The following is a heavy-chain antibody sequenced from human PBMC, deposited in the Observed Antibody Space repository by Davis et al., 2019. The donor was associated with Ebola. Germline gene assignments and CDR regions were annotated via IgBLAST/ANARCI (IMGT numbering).Heavy chain of an antibody. CDR1: RFTFSNSD. J-gene: IGHJ4*02. V-gene: IGHV3-33*01. D-gene: IGHD1-26*01. CDR2: IWYDGSNS. CDR3: ARAVGPIYSDY. Sequence: GESLKISCAASRFTFSNSDMHWVRQAPGKGLEWVAVIWYDGSNSYYADSVKGRFTISRDNSKNTLYLHMNSLRAEDTALYYCARAVGPIYSDYWGQGTLVTVSS.